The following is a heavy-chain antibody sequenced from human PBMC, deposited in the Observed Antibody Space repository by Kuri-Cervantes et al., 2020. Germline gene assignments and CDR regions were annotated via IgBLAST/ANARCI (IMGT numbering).Heavy chain of an antibody. CDR1: GYTFTGYY. D-gene: IGHD3-9*01. J-gene: IGHJ6*02. CDR3: ARGPRYFDWLLPQYYSYYGMDV. V-gene: IGHV1-8*02. Sequence: ASVKVSCKASGYTFTGYYMHWVRQAPGQGLEWMGWMSPNSGNTGYAQKFQGRVTMTRNTSISTAYMELSSLRSEDTAVYYCARGPRYFDWLLPQYYSYYGMDVWGQGTTVTVSS. CDR2: MSPNSGNT.